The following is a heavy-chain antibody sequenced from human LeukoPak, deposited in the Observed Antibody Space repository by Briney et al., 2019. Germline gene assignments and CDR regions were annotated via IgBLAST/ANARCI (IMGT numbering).Heavy chain of an antibody. CDR3: ARGRGNWGSVYFDY. V-gene: IGHV1-69*01. CDR1: GGTFSSYA. D-gene: IGHD7-27*01. J-gene: IGHJ4*02. Sequence: ASVKVSCKASGGTFSSYAISWVRQAPGQVLEWMGGIIPIFGTANYAQKFQGRVTITADESTSTAYMELSSLRSEDTAVYYCARGRGNWGSVYFDYWGQGTLVTVSS. CDR2: IIPIFGTA.